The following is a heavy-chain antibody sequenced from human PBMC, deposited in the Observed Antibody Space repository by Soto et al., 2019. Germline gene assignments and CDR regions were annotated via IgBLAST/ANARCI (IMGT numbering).Heavy chain of an antibody. CDR3: SSRKDYYDSSGHDY. J-gene: IGHJ4*02. CDR1: GFTFTTAW. CDR2: IKSKTDGGTP. Sequence: PGGSLRLSCAASGFTFTTAWINWVRQAPGKGLEWVGRIKSKTDGGTPDFAAPVRGRFTISRDDSKNMLYPQMNSLKTDDTAIYYCSSRKDYYDSSGHDYWGQGTLVTVSS. D-gene: IGHD3-22*01. V-gene: IGHV3-15*07.